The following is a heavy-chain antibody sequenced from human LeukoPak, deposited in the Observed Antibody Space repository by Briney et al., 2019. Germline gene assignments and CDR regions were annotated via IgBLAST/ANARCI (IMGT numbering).Heavy chain of an antibody. V-gene: IGHV1-46*01. D-gene: IGHD2-15*01. CDR1: GYTFTSYY. CDR2: INPSGGST. Sequence: ASVKVSCKASGYTFTSYYMHWVRQAPGQGLEWMGIINPSGGSTSYAQKFQGRVPMTRDTSTSTVYMELSSLRSEDTAVYYCASPSLGYCSGGSCYSMKYWGQGTLVTVSS. CDR3: ASPSLGYCSGGSCYSMKY. J-gene: IGHJ4*02.